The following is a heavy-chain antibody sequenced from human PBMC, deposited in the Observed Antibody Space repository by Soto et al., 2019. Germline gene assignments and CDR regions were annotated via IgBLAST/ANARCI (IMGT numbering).Heavy chain of an antibody. CDR1: GGSISSYY. J-gene: IGHJ6*02. D-gene: IGHD3-3*01. Sequence: PSETLSLTCTVSGGSISSYYWSWIRQPAGKGLEWIGRIYTSGSTNYNPSLKSRVTMSVDTSKNQFSLKLSSVTAADTAVYYCARDKADYDFWSGYYYGMDVWGQGTTVTVSS. CDR3: ARDKADYDFWSGYYYGMDV. V-gene: IGHV4-4*07. CDR2: IYTSGST.